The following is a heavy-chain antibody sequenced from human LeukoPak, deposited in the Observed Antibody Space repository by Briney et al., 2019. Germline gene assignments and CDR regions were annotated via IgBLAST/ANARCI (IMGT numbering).Heavy chain of an antibody. D-gene: IGHD2-15*01. CDR3: ARALVAGVTLNALDI. Sequence: GGSLRLSCAASGFSFSSYWMHWVRQAPGKELVWVARIQYDGSTTNYADSVKGRFTISRDNAKKTLYVQMNSLRAEDTAVYYCARALVAGVTLNALDIWGQGTMVTVSS. CDR1: GFSFSSYW. J-gene: IGHJ3*02. V-gene: IGHV3-74*01. CDR2: IQYDGSTT.